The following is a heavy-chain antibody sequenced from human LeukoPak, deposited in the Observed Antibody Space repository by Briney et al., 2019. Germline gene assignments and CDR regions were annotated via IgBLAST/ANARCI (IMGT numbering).Heavy chain of an antibody. CDR2: IIPIFGTA. Sequence: SVKVSCKTSGGTFSSYAISWVRQAPGQGLEWMGGIIPIFGTANYAQKFQGRVTITTDESTSTAYMELSSLRSEDTAVYYCASDRREGTSTWGQGTLVTVSS. CDR3: ASDRREGTST. V-gene: IGHV1-69*05. D-gene: IGHD1-14*01. J-gene: IGHJ5*02. CDR1: GGTFSSYA.